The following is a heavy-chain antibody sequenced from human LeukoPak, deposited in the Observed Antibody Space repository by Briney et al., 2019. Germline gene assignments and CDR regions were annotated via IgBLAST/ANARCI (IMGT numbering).Heavy chain of an antibody. J-gene: IGHJ3*02. Sequence: ASVKVSCKSSGYTFTSYYMHWVRQAPGQGLEWMGIINPSGGSTSYAQKFQGRVTMTRDMSTSTVYMELSSLRSEDTAVYYCARDLVTYYYDSSGYPMSAFDIWGQGTMVTVSS. D-gene: IGHD3-22*01. CDR3: ARDLVTYYYDSSGYPMSAFDI. CDR2: INPSGGST. CDR1: GYTFTSYY. V-gene: IGHV1-46*01.